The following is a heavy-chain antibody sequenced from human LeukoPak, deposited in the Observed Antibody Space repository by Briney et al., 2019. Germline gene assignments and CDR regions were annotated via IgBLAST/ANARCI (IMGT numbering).Heavy chain of an antibody. V-gene: IGHV3-66*01. CDR3: ARESTVPYYFDY. D-gene: IGHD4-17*01. J-gene: IGHJ4*02. Sequence: RTGGSLTLSCAASGFTVSSNTRSWVPRAPGKGLGWVSVIYSGGSTYYADSVKGRFTISRDNSKNTLYLQMNSLRAEDTAVYYCARESTVPYYFDYWGQGTLVTVSS. CDR1: GFTVSSNT. CDR2: IYSGGST.